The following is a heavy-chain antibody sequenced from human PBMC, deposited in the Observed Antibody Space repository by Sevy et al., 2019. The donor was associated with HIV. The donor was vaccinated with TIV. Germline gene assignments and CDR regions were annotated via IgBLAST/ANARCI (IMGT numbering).Heavy chain of an antibody. CDR3: AKTMVRGVIISGYYFDY. CDR1: GYTFTGYY. Sequence: ASVKVSCKASGYTFTGYYMHWVRQAPGQGLEWMGWINPNSGGTNYAQKFQGRVTMTRDTSISTAYMELSRLRSDDTAVYYCAKTMVRGVIISGYYFDYWGQGTLVTVS. D-gene: IGHD3-10*01. J-gene: IGHJ4*02. CDR2: INPNSGGT. V-gene: IGHV1-2*02.